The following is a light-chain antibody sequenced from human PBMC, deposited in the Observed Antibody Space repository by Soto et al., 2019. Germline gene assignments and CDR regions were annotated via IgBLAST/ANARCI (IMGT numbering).Light chain of an antibody. CDR3: QQYNNWPPIT. CDR2: GAS. CDR1: QSVSSN. Sequence: EIVMTQSPAALSVSPWERATLSCRASQSVSSNLAWYRQKPGQAPRLLIYGASTRATGIPARFSGSGSGTEFTLTISSLQSEDFAVYYCQQYNNWPPITFGQGTRLEIK. J-gene: IGKJ5*01. V-gene: IGKV3-15*01.